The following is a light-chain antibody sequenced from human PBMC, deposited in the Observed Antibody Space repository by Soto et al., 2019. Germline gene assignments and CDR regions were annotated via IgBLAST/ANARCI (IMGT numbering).Light chain of an antibody. CDR1: GSDVGGYRY. Sequence: QSALTQPASVSGSPGQSIAISCTGTGSDVGGYRYVSWYQQHPGKAPKLIIYDVSNRPSGVSDRFSGSKSGNTASLTISGLQSEDEADCYCDSYTSSSSYVFGTGTKVTVL. V-gene: IGLV2-14*01. CDR3: DSYTSSSSYV. J-gene: IGLJ1*01. CDR2: DVS.